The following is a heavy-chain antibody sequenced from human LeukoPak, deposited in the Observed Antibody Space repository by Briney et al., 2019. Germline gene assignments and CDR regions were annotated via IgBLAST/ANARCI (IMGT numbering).Heavy chain of an antibody. CDR1: GYSFTTYW. Sequence: GESLQISCKGSGYSFTTYWIGWVRQMPGKGLEWMGIFFPGDSDTTFSPSFEDQVTISADKSINTAYLQWSSLKASDTAIYYCATSESQTRFDYWGQGTLVTVSS. CDR2: FFPGDSDT. V-gene: IGHV5-51*01. J-gene: IGHJ4*02. D-gene: IGHD1/OR15-1a*01. CDR3: ATSESQTRFDY.